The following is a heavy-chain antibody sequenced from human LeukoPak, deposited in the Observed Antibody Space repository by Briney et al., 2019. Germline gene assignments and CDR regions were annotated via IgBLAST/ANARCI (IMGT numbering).Heavy chain of an antibody. Sequence: SETPSLTCTVSGGSISIVVYYWSWIRQHPGKGLEGIRYIYYSGSTYYNPSLKSRVTISVDTSKNQFSLKLSSVAAADTAVYYCARDSHFWSGYAFDIWGQGTMVTVSS. D-gene: IGHD3-3*02. J-gene: IGHJ3*02. CDR3: ARDSHFWSGYAFDI. CDR1: GGSISIVVYY. V-gene: IGHV4-31*03. CDR2: IYYSGST.